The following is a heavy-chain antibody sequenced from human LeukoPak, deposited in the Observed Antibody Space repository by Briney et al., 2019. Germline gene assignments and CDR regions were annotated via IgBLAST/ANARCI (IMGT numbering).Heavy chain of an antibody. CDR3: ARQAGGYSSGWYQFHFDY. Sequence: VASVKVSCTASDYTFTSYGISWVRKAHGQGLEWMGWINTYTGNTNYAQKLQGRVSMTTDTSTRTAYMELRSLRSDDTAMYYCARQAGGYSSGWYQFHFDYWGPGTLVIVSS. D-gene: IGHD6-19*01. CDR1: DYTFTSYG. CDR2: INTYTGNT. J-gene: IGHJ4*02. V-gene: IGHV1-18*04.